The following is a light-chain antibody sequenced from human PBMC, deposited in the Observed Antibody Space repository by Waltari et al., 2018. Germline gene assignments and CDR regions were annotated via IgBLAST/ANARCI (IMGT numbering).Light chain of an antibody. CDR2: GAS. V-gene: IGKV3-20*01. Sequence: EIVLTQSPGTLSLSPGERATLSCRASQSVTSITLSWYQQKPGQAPRLLIYGASNRATGIPDMFSGSGSGTDFTLTISRLEPEDFAVYYCQQYDGIVLTFGGGTKVEI. CDR1: QSVTSIT. J-gene: IGKJ4*01. CDR3: QQYDGIVLT.